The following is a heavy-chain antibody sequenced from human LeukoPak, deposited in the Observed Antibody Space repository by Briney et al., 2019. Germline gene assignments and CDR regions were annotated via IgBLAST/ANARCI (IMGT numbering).Heavy chain of an antibody. CDR2: INAGNGNT. Sequence: ASVTVSCTASGYTFTSYAMHWVRQAPGQRLEWMGWINAGNGNTKYSQKFQGRVTITRDTSASTAYMELSSLRSEDTAVYYCARDRVPNYYGMDVWGQGTTVTVSS. CDR3: ARDRVPNYYGMDV. V-gene: IGHV1-3*01. J-gene: IGHJ6*02. CDR1: GYTFTSYA. D-gene: IGHD2-2*01.